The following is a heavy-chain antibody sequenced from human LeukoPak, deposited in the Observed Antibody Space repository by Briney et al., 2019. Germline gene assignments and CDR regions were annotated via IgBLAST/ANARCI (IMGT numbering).Heavy chain of an antibody. V-gene: IGHV4-31*03. CDR2: IYYSGST. J-gene: IGHJ6*02. CDR3: ARWGRRYGMDV. Sequence: SETLSLTCTVSGGSISSGGYYWSWIRQHPGKGLEWIGYIYYSGSTYYNPSLKSRVTISVDTSKNQFSLKLSSVTTADTAVYYCARWGRRYGMDVWGQGTTVTVSS. CDR1: GGSISSGGYY. D-gene: IGHD7-27*01.